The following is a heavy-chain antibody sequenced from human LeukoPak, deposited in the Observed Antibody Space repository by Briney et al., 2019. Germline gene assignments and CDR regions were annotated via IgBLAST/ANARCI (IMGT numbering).Heavy chain of an antibody. CDR1: GYSISSGYY. V-gene: IGHV4-61*01. Sequence: SETLSLTCTVSGYSISSGYYWGWIRQPPGKGLEWIGYIYNSGSTNYNPSLKSRVTISVDTSKNQFSLKLTSVTAADTAVYYCARDRELGYWGQGTLVTVSS. CDR2: IYNSGST. CDR3: ARDRELGY. J-gene: IGHJ4*02. D-gene: IGHD3-10*01.